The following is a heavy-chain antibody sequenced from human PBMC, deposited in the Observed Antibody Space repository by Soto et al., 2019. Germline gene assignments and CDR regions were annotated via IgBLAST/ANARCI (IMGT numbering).Heavy chain of an antibody. D-gene: IGHD3-16*01. J-gene: IGHJ5*02. Sequence: SGTLSLTCAVYGGFLSESYWTWTRQPPGKGLEWIGEINHVGGTNYNPSLKSRVTMSVDTSQNQFSLRLISVTAADTAMYFCVRIRYQLPSSVLWLDPWGQGTPVTVSS. V-gene: IGHV4-34*01. CDR1: GGFLSESY. CDR2: INHVGGT. CDR3: VRIRYQLPSSVLWLDP.